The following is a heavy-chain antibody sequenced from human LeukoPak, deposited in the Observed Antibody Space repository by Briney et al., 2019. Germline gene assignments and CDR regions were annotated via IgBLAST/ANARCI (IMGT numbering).Heavy chain of an antibody. V-gene: IGHV1-2*06. Sequence: PGASVKVSCKASGYTFTGYYMHWVRQAPGQGLEWMGRINPNSGGTDYAQKFRGRVTMTRDTSISTAYMELSRLRSDDTAVYYCARVHCTNGVCYLFDYWGQGTLVTVSS. CDR3: ARVHCTNGVCYLFDY. CDR2: INPNSGGT. D-gene: IGHD2-8*01. CDR1: GYTFTGYY. J-gene: IGHJ4*01.